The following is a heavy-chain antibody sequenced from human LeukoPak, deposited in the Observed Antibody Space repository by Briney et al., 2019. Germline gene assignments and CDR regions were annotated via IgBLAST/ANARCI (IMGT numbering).Heavy chain of an antibody. J-gene: IGHJ4*02. CDR2: ISGSGGST. CDR1: GFTFSSYA. V-gene: IGHV3-23*01. Sequence: AGGSLRLSCAASGFTFSSYAMSWVRQAPGKGQEWDSAISGSGGSTYYADSVKGRFTISRDNSKNTLYLQMNSLRAEDTAVYYCAKDGYYGDYLFDYWGQGTLVTVSS. D-gene: IGHD4-17*01. CDR3: AKDGYYGDYLFDY.